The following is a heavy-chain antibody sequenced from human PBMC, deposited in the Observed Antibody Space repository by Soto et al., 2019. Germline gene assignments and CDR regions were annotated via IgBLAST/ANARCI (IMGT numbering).Heavy chain of an antibody. CDR1: SDSINNYY. Sequence: SETLSLTCTVSSDSINNYYWSWIRQPPGRGLEWIGHIPYSGTTHYNPSVNSRVTISMDTPRNQLSLKLTSVTAADTAVYYCARNPEGPVGFDYWGQGTLVTVSS. D-gene: IGHD4-4*01. CDR3: ARNPEGPVGFDY. V-gene: IGHV4-59*01. J-gene: IGHJ4*02. CDR2: IPYSGTT.